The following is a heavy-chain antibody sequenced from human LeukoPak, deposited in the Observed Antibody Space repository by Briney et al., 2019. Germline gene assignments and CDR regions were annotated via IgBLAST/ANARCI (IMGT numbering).Heavy chain of an antibody. V-gene: IGHV6-1*01. CDR1: GDSVSSNSAA. CDR2: TYYRSKWYN. CDR3: AREPIDARCFDI. Sequence: SQTLSLTCAISGDSVSSNSAAWNWIRQSPSRGLEWLGRTYYRSKWYNDFAVSVQSRITINPDTSKNQFCLQLNSVTAEDPAVYYCAREPIDARCFDIWGQGTMVTVSS. J-gene: IGHJ3*02.